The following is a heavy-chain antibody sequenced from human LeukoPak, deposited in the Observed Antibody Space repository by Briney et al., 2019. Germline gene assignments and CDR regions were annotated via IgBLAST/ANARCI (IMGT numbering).Heavy chain of an antibody. V-gene: IGHV4-39*01. CDR3: ASVRRGFGESSKYYAYYYMGV. J-gene: IGHJ6*03. CDR2: MYYSGST. D-gene: IGHD3-10*01. CDR1: GVSISSSIYY. Sequence: PSETLSLTCTVSGVSISSSIYYWGWIRQPPGKGLEWIGNMYYSGSTYYNPSLKSRVTISLDTSKNQFSLKLTSVTAADTAVYYCASVRRGFGESSKYYAYYYMGVWGKGTTVTISS.